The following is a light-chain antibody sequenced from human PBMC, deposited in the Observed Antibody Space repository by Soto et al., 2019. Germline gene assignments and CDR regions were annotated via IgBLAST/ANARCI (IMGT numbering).Light chain of an antibody. Sequence: EIVLTQSPGTLSLSPGERVTLSCRASQSVSSSDLAWYQQKPGQAPRLLIYGASSRATGIPDRFSGSGSGTDFTLTIRRLEPEDFAVYYCQNCGTSPITFGQGTRLEIK. CDR1: QSVSSSD. V-gene: IGKV3-20*01. J-gene: IGKJ5*01. CDR3: QNCGTSPIT. CDR2: GAS.